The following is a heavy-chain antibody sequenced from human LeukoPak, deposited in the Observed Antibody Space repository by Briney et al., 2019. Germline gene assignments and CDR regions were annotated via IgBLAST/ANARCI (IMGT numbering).Heavy chain of an antibody. CDR2: IIPILGIA. J-gene: IGHJ4*02. V-gene: IGHV1-69*04. Sequence: SVKVSCKASGGTFSSYAISWVRQAPGQWLEWMGRIIPILGIANYAQKFQGRVTITADKSTSTAYMELSSLRSEDTAVYYCARDSLAYSSSWFSLDYWGQGTLVTVSS. D-gene: IGHD6-13*01. CDR1: GGTFSSYA. CDR3: ARDSLAYSSSWFSLDY.